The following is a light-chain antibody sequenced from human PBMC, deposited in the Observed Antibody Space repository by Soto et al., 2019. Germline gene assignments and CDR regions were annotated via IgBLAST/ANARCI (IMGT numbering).Light chain of an antibody. CDR2: DAS. J-gene: IGKJ5*01. CDR3: HQRSDSIT. Sequence: EMVSAQSPATLSLYPWESATLSCRATRSVSSYLAWYQQKPGQAPRLLIYDASSRPTDIPARFSGSGSGTDFTLTISSLEPEDFAVYYCHQRSDSITFGQGTRLEIK. CDR1: RSVSSY. V-gene: IGKV3-11*01.